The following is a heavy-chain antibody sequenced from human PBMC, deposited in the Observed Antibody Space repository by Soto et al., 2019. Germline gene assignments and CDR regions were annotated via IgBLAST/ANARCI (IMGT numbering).Heavy chain of an antibody. D-gene: IGHD3-16*02. Sequence: QVQLQESGPGLVKPSETLSLTCNVSGASVTSGRYYWTWIRQPPGRGLEWIGNVYYSVSAIYTPSLKSRVINSLDTTQNHCSLKLNSVTTTDTDFYHCASDIFIPPTTFHYFGQGVLVTV. CDR3: ASDIFIPPTTFHY. CDR2: VYYSVSA. J-gene: IGHJ4*02. V-gene: IGHV4-61*01. CDR1: GASVTSGRYY.